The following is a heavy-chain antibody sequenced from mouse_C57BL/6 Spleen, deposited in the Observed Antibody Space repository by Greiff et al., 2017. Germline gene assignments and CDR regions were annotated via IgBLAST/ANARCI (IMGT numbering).Heavy chain of an antibody. D-gene: IGHD2-3*01. Sequence: VQLQQSGAELVRPGASVKLSCTASGFNIKDDYMHWVKQRPEQGLEWIGWIDPENGDTEYATMFQGKATITADTTSNTAYLPLSRLTSEDTAVYNCTFYDARAYWGQGTLVTVSA. CDR2: IDPENGDT. CDR3: TFYDARAY. CDR1: GFNIKDDY. V-gene: IGHV14-4*01. J-gene: IGHJ3*01.